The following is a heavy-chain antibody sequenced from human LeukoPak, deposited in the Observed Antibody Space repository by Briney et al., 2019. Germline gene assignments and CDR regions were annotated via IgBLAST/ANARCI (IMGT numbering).Heavy chain of an antibody. J-gene: IGHJ4*02. Sequence: GGSLRLSCAASGFTFSSYAMSWVRQAPGKGLEWVSGISGSVGSTHYADSVKGRFTISRDNSKNTLYLQMNSLRAEDTAVYYCAKGALWFGEFPTDYWGQGTLVTVSS. CDR1: GFTFSSYA. V-gene: IGHV3-23*01. D-gene: IGHD3-10*01. CDR2: ISGSVGST. CDR3: AKGALWFGEFPTDY.